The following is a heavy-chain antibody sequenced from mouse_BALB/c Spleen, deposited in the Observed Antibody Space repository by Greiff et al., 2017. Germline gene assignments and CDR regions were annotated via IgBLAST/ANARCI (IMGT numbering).Heavy chain of an antibody. D-gene: IGHD2-10*01. CDR2: ISDGGSYT. CDR3: ARAPYYGNSWFAY. V-gene: IGHV5-4*02. CDR1: GFTFSDYY. J-gene: IGHJ3*01. Sequence: EVKLVESGGGLVKPGGSLKLSCAASGFTFSDYYMYWVRQTPEKRLEWVATISDGGSYTYYPDSVKGRFTISRDNAKNNLYLQMSSLKSEDTAMYYCARAPYYGNSWFAYWGQGTLVTVSA.